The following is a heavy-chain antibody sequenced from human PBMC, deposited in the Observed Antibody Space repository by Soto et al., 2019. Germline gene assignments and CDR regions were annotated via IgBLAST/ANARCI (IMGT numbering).Heavy chain of an antibody. V-gene: IGHV1-69*05. CDR2: IIPIFGTA. CDR3: ARGNHRWLQLWYFDL. J-gene: IGHJ2*01. D-gene: IGHD5-12*01. CDR1: GGTFSSYT. Sequence: QVQLVQSGAEVKKPGSSVTVSCKASGGTFSSYTISWVRQAPGQGLEWMGGIIPIFGTANYAQKFQGRVTITPDEHASTAYMELSSRRSEDTAVYYCARGNHRWLQLWYFDLWGRGTLVTVSS.